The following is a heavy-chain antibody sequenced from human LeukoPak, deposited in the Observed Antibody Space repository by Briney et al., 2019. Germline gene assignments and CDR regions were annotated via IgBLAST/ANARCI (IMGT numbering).Heavy chain of an antibody. J-gene: IGHJ4*02. CDR2: IIPIFGTA. V-gene: IGHV1-69*01. D-gene: IGHD3-10*01. Sequence: ASVKVSCKASGGTFSSYAISWVRQAPGQGLEWMGGIIPIFGTANYAQKFQGRVTITADESTSTAYMELSSLRSEDTAAYYCARAVLFTYYGSGSYPNGPGSYFDYWGQGTLVTVSS. CDR1: GGTFSSYA. CDR3: ARAVLFTYYGSGSYPNGPGSYFDY.